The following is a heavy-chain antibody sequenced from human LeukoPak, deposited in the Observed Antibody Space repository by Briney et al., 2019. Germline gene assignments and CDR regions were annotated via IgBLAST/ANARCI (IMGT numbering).Heavy chain of an antibody. Sequence: SETLSLTCTVSGGSISSSSYYWSWIRQPPGMGLEWIGSMYYSGSTYYNPSLKSRVTTSVDTSKNQFSLKVRSVTAADTAVYYCARVTGAATIGYWGQGTLVTVSS. V-gene: IGHV4-39*07. D-gene: IGHD5-12*01. J-gene: IGHJ4*02. CDR3: ARVTGAATIGY. CDR2: MYYSGST. CDR1: GGSISSSSYY.